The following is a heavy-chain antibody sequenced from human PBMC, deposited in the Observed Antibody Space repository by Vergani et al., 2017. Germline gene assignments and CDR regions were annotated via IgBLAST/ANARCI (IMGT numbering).Heavy chain of an antibody. Sequence: EVQLVESGGGIVKPVGSLRLSCVASGFSFRNAWMNWVRRTPGKGLEWVGRIKSTFDRGTTDYAAAVKGRFTISRDDSKNTLFLQMNGLKTEDIGVYYCTTDPRYCGDGSCXWLRDHHYYGMDVWGQGTTVTVSS. V-gene: IGHV3-15*07. CDR1: GFSFRNAW. D-gene: IGHD2-21*01. CDR2: IKSTFDRGTT. J-gene: IGHJ6*02. CDR3: TTDPRYCGDGSCXWLRDHHYYGMDV.